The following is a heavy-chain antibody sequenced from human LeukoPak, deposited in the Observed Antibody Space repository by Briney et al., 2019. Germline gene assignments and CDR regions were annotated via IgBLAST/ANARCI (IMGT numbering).Heavy chain of an antibody. D-gene: IGHD5-18*01. CDR1: GFTFSSYG. Sequence: GGSLRLSCAASGFTFSSYGMHWVRQAPGKGLEWVAVISYDGSNKYYADSVKGRFTISRDNSKNTLYLQMNSLRAEDTAVYYCAKERVNQYSYGYEVYYYYGMDVWGQGTTVTVSS. CDR2: ISYDGSNK. V-gene: IGHV3-30*18. J-gene: IGHJ6*02. CDR3: AKERVNQYSYGYEVYYYYGMDV.